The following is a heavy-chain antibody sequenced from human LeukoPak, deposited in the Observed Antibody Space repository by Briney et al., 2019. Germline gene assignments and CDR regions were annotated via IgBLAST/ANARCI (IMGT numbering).Heavy chain of an antibody. CDR3: ATLSGNSYGSFDY. Sequence: ASVKVSCKASGYTFTSYDINWVRQATGQGLEWIGWMNPNSGNTGYAQKFQGRVTMTRNTSISTAYMELSSLRSEDTAVYYCATLSGNSYGSFDYWGQGTLVIVSS. J-gene: IGHJ4*02. D-gene: IGHD5-18*01. CDR1: GYTFTSYD. V-gene: IGHV1-8*01. CDR2: MNPNSGNT.